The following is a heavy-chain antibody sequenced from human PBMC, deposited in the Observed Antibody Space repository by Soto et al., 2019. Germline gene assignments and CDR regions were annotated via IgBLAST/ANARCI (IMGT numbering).Heavy chain of an antibody. V-gene: IGHV4-59*08. CDR3: ARLEMTKAAFDI. J-gene: IGHJ3*02. Sequence: SETLSLTCTVSGGSISSYYWSWIRQPPGKGLEWIGYIYYSGSTNYNPSLKSRVTISVDTSKNQFSLKLSSVTAADTAVYYCARLEMTKAAFDIWGQGTMVTVSS. CDR1: GGSISSYY. D-gene: IGHD4-17*01. CDR2: IYYSGST.